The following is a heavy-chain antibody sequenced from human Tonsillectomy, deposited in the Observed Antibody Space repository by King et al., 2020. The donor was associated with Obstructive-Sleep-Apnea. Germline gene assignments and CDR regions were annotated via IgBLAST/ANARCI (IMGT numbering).Heavy chain of an antibody. D-gene: IGHD1-26*01. V-gene: IGHV4-30-4*01. J-gene: IGHJ4*02. CDR3: ARVYSWSQYPFDY. Sequence: QLQESGPGLVKPSQTLSLTCTVSGGSISSGDYYWSWIRQPPGKGLEWIGYIYYSGSTYYNPSLKSRVTISVETSKNQFSLNLSSVTDADTAVYYCARVYSWSQYPFDYWGQGTLVTVPP. CDR1: GGSISSGDYY. CDR2: IYYSGST.